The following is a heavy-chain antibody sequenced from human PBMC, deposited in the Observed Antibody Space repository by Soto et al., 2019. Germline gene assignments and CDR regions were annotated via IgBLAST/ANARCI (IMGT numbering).Heavy chain of an antibody. D-gene: IGHD1-7*01. Sequence: SVKVSCKASGGTFSSYAISWVRQAPGQGLEWMGGIIPDNGEANYAQKFQGRATMTADASADTAYMELSSLRSEDTAVYYCATAVGLLGSKTAFDIWGQATNVTVSS. J-gene: IGHJ3*02. CDR2: IIPDNGEA. V-gene: IGHV1-69*13. CDR3: ATAVGLLGSKTAFDI. CDR1: GGTFSSYA.